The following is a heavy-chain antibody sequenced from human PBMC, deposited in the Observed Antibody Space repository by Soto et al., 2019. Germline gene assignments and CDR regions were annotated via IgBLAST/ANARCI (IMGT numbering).Heavy chain of an antibody. V-gene: IGHV1-3*04. CDR3: ARDLGRCLKLGSLAY. CDR1: GYTFTSYA. Sequence: ASVKVSCKASGYTFTSYAIHWVRQAPGQRLEWMGWINTGNANTRCSQQFQGRVTIARDSSASTVYMELSSLRSEDTALYYCARDLGRCLKLGSLAYWGQGTLVTVSS. CDR2: INTGNANT. D-gene: IGHD2-2*01. J-gene: IGHJ4*02.